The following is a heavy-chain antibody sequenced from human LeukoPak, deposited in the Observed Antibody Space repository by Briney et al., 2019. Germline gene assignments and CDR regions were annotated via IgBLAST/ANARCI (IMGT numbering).Heavy chain of an antibody. D-gene: IGHD6-19*01. V-gene: IGHV1-8*03. J-gene: IGHJ5*02. CDR2: MNPNSGNT. Sequence: GASVKVSCKASGYTYTSYDINWVRQATGQGLEWMGWMNPNSGNTGYAQKFQGRVTITRNTSISTAYMELSSLRSEDTAVYYCARRRRQWLGFDPWGQGTLVTVSS. CDR3: ARRRRQWLGFDP. CDR1: GYTYTSYD.